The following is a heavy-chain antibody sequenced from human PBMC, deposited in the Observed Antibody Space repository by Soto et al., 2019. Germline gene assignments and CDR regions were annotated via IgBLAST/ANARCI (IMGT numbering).Heavy chain of an antibody. CDR1: GFTFSSYS. CDR2: ISSSSSYI. D-gene: IGHD2-15*01. V-gene: IGHV3-21*01. Sequence: GGSLRLSCAASGFTFSSYSMNWVRQAPGKGLEWVSSISSSSSYIYYADSVKGRFTISRDNAKNSLYLQMNSLRAEDTAVYYCARVFSGGSCSDYWGQGTLVTVSS. CDR3: ARVFSGGSCSDY. J-gene: IGHJ4*02.